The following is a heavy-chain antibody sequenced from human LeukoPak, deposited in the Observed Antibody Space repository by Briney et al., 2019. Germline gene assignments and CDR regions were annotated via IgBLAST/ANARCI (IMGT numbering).Heavy chain of an antibody. CDR3: GRAPSHYGVDV. V-gene: IGHV4-34*01. Sequence: KPSETLSLTCAVHSGSFSGYSWSWIRQPPGKGLEWIGEINHSESTNYNPSLKSRVTISVDTSKNQFSLELSAVTAADMAVYYCGRAPSHYGVDVWGQGTTVTVSS. CDR2: INHSEST. J-gene: IGHJ6*02. CDR1: SGSFSGYS.